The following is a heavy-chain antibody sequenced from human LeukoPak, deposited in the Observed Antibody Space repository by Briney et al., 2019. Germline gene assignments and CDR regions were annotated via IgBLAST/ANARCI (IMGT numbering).Heavy chain of an antibody. V-gene: IGHV3-11*06. D-gene: IGHD3-3*01. CDR1: GFTFSDYF. Sequence: GGSLRLSCVASGFTFSDYFMSWVRQAPGKGPEWVSYIDARTGITYYADSVQGRFTISRDNAKESVFLQMNRLRVDDTAVYYCARTYDFGRGPPGDAFDNWGQGTPVTVSS. J-gene: IGHJ3*02. CDR3: ARTYDFGRGPPGDAFDN. CDR2: IDARTGIT.